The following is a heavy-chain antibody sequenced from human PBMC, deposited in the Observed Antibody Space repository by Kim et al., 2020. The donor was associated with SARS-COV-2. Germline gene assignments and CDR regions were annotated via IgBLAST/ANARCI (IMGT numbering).Heavy chain of an antibody. CDR1: GSAFSLYW. CDR2: IDSDGSGT. CDR3: IRDNIQSGDI. Sequence: GGSLRLSCAASGSAFSLYWMHWVRQAPGKGLVWVSQIDSDGSGTSYADSVRGRFTISRDNARNMLYLQMNSLRVDDTAMYYCIRDNIQSGDIWGQGTMVTVSS. J-gene: IGHJ3*02. V-gene: IGHV3-74*01.